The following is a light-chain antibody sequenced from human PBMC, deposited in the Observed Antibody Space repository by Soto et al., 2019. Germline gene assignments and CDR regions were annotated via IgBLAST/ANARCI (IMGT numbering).Light chain of an antibody. V-gene: IGKV3-11*01. J-gene: IGKJ1*01. CDR3: HHRDDWPT. CDR2: DTF. Sequence: EIVLTQSPATLSLSPGERATLSCRASQRVSNFLDWYQQKRGQAPRLLIYDTFRRATGIPARFSGSGSGTDCTLTISSLEPEDFAVYFCHHRDDWPTVGQGTKVEI. CDR1: QRVSNF.